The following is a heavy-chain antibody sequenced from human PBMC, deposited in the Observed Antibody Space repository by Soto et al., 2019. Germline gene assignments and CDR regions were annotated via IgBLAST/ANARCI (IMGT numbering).Heavy chain of an antibody. CDR3: VKDLGYSLFAMGGGMDV. V-gene: IGHV3-23*01. CDR1: GFTFNNYA. D-gene: IGHD3-3*02. Sequence: EVQLLESGGGFVQPGGSMRLSWVASGFTFNNYAMNWVRQAPGKGPEWVSVMSGSGGSTFYADSVRGRFTTSRDTSTHTGYLQMDRLRVEDTAIYYCVKDLGYSLFAMGGGMDVWGQGTTVTVSS. CDR2: MSGSGGST. J-gene: IGHJ6*02.